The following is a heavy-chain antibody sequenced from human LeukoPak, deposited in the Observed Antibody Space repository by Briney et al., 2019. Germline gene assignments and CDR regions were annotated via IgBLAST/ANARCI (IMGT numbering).Heavy chain of an antibody. V-gene: IGHV3-73*01. J-gene: IGHJ4*02. CDR2: IRSKANSYAT. CDR1: GFTFSGSA. D-gene: IGHD6-19*01. CDR3: TSHYREGIAVAPFDY. Sequence: PGGSLRLSCAASGFTFSGSAMRWVRQASGKGLEWVGRIRSKANSYATAYAASVKGRFTISRDDSKNTAYLQMNSLKTEDTAVYYCTSHYREGIAVAPFDYWGQGTLVTVSS.